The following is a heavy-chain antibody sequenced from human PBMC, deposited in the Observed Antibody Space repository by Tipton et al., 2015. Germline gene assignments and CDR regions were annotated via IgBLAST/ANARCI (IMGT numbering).Heavy chain of an antibody. D-gene: IGHD3-22*01. Sequence: QLVQSGAEVKKPGESLKISCKGSGYSFTNSWIAWVRQMPGKGLEWMGIIYVGDSDTRYSQSFQGQVTISADKSISTAYLQWSSLKASDSAMYYCARASIIQGYYHDSSRYYLFNSWGQGTLVTVSS. CDR2: IYVGDSDT. CDR3: ARASIIQGYYHDSSRYYLFNS. CDR1: GYSFTNSW. J-gene: IGHJ1*01. V-gene: IGHV5-51*01.